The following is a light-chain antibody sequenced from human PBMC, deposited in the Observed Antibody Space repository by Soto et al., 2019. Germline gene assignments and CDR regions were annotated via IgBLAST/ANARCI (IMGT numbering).Light chain of an antibody. CDR3: QRYDGY. J-gene: IGKJ3*01. CDR1: QNINRW. V-gene: IGKV1-5*01. CDR2: DAS. Sequence: DIQMTQSPSTLAASVGDRVTITCRASQNINRWLAWYQQKPGKAPKVLIYDASSLESGVPSRFSGSGSGTEFTLTITSLQPDDFATYYCQRYDGYFGPRTKVDFK.